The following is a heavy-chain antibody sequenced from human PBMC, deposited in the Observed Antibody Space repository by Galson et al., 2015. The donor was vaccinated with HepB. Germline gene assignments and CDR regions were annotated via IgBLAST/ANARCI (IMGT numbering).Heavy chain of an antibody. CDR2: TYYRSKWDY. CDR3: AHGRANAFDV. V-gene: IGHV6-1*01. Sequence: CAISGDSVSRNGAAWNWIRQSPSRGLEWLGRTYYRSKWDYDYVVSVKSRIAINPDTSKNQFSLQLNSVTPEDTAMYYCAHGRANAFDVWGQGTMVTVSS. J-gene: IGHJ3*01. CDR1: GDSVSRNGAA. D-gene: IGHD1-26*01.